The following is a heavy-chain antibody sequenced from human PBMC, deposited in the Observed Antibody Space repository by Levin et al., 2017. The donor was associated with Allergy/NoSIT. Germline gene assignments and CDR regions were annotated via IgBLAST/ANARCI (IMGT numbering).Heavy chain of an antibody. J-gene: IGHJ4*02. CDR3: AKEGAPVGRTYFDY. V-gene: IGHV3-23*01. D-gene: IGHD1-26*01. CDR1: GFTFNSFA. CDR2: ISGGGAYT. Sequence: GGSLRLSCAASGFTFNSFAMSWVRQAPGKGMEWVSVISGGGAYTYYADSVKGRFTISRDNSKNTLYLQMNSLRAEDTAVYYCAKEGAPVGRTYFDYWGQGTLVTVSS.